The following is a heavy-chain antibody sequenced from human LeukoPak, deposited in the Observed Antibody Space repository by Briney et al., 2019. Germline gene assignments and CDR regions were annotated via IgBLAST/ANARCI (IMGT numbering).Heavy chain of an antibody. D-gene: IGHD3-10*01. CDR2: IKQDGSEK. CDR3: ARDSLLWFGALDAFDI. V-gene: IGHV3-7*01. CDR1: GFTFSSYW. J-gene: IGHJ3*02. Sequence: PGGSLRLSCAASGFTFSSYWMSWVRQAPGKGLEWVANIKQDGSEKYYVDSVKGRFTISRDNAKNSLYLQMNSLRAEDTAVYYCARDSLLWFGALDAFDIWGQGTMVTVSS.